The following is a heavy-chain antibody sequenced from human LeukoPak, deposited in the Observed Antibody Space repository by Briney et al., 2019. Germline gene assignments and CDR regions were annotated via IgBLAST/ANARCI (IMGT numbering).Heavy chain of an antibody. J-gene: IGHJ4*02. CDR3: ARYYGDHYYFDY. V-gene: IGHV3-11*06. Sequence: GALRLSCAASGFTLSDYYMGWIRQAPGKGLEWVSYISTSSTYTNYADSVKGRFIISRDNAKNSLYLQMNSLRAEDTAVYYCARYYGDHYYFDYWGQGTLVTVSS. CDR2: ISTSSTYT. D-gene: IGHD4-17*01. CDR1: GFTLSDYY.